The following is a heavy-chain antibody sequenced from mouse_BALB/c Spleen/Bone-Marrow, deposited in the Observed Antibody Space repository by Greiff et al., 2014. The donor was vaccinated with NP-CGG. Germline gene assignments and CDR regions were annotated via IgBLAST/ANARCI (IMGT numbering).Heavy chain of an antibody. Sequence: EVQLVESGGGLVQPGGSRKLSCAASGFTFSSFRMHWVRQAPERGLEWVAYISSGSSTIFYADTVKGRFTISRDNPKNTLFLQMTSLRSEDTAMYYCTRGGNWEDFDYWGQGTTLTVSS. CDR3: TRGGNWEDFDY. CDR1: GFTFSSFR. D-gene: IGHD4-1*01. V-gene: IGHV5-17*02. CDR2: ISSGSSTI. J-gene: IGHJ2*01.